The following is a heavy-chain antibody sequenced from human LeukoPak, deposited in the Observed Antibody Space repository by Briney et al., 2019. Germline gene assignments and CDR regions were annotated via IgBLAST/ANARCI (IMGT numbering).Heavy chain of an antibody. CDR2: ISSSSSTI. V-gene: IGHV3-48*01. Sequence: PGGSLRLSCAASGFTFSSYWMSWVRQAPGKGLEWVSYISSSSSTIYYADSVKGRFTISRDNAKNSLYLQMNSLRAEDTAVYYCARGPVPTYDFWSGGYNWFDPWGQGTLVTVSS. D-gene: IGHD3-3*01. CDR3: ARGPVPTYDFWSGGYNWFDP. J-gene: IGHJ5*02. CDR1: GFTFSSYW.